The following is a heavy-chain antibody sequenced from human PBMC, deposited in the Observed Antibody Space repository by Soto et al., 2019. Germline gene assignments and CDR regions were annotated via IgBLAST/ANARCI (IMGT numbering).Heavy chain of an antibody. V-gene: IGHV4-59*01. J-gene: IGHJ4*02. D-gene: IGHD3-22*01. CDR2: IYYSGST. Sequence: QVQLQESGPGLAKPSETLSLTCTVSGGSISRYYWSWIRQPPGKGLEWIGYIYYSGSTNYNPSLKRRVSLSIDTSKNQFSLNLNSVTAADTAVYYCARDRGSTGYYYFDSWGQGTLVTVSS. CDR1: GGSISRYY. CDR3: ARDRGSTGYYYFDS.